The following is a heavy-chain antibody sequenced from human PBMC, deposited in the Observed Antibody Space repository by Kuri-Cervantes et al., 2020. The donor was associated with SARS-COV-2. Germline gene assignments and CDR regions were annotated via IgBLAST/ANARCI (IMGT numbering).Heavy chain of an antibody. CDR2: ISYDGSNK. D-gene: IGHD6-13*01. V-gene: IGHV3-30*04. CDR1: GFTFSSYA. J-gene: IGHJ6*03. CDR3: ARVPIAAAGGHYYYYYMDV. Sequence: LSLTCAASGFTFSSYAMHWVRQAPGKGLEWVAVISYDGSNKYYADSVKGRFTTSRDNSKNTLYLQMNSLRAEDTAVYYCARVPIAAAGGHYYYYYMDVWGKGTTVTVSS.